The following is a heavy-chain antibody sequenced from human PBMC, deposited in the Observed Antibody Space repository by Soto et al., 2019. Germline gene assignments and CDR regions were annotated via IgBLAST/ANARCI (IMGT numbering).Heavy chain of an antibody. CDR1: GFPFGSYA. CDR2: ISGSGGST. D-gene: IGHD6-13*01. CDR3: AKDPPAAAGTSFFDY. Sequence: GGSLSLSCAASGFPFGSYAMSWVRQAPGKGLEWVSAISGSGGSTYYADSVKGRFTISRDNSKNTLYLQMNSLRAEDTAVYYCAKDPPAAAGTSFFDYWGQGTLVTVSS. J-gene: IGHJ4*02. V-gene: IGHV3-23*01.